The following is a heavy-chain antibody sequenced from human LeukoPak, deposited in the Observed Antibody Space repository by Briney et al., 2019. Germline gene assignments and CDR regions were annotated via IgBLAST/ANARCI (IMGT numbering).Heavy chain of an antibody. CDR1: GGTFSSYA. CDR3: ARARRGYSSGPVGY. V-gene: IGHV1-8*02. CDR2: MNPNSGNT. D-gene: IGHD6-19*01. Sequence: GASVKVSCKASGGTFSSYAINWVRQATGQGLEWMGWMNPNSGNTGYAQKFQGRVTMTRNTSISTAYMELSSLRSEDTAVYYCARARRGYSSGPVGYWGQGTLVTVSS. J-gene: IGHJ4*02.